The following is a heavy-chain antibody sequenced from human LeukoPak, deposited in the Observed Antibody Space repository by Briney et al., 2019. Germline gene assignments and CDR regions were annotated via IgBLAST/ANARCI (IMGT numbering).Heavy chain of an antibody. D-gene: IGHD3-3*01. J-gene: IGHJ4*02. CDR2: IYSGGST. CDR3: ARADDFWSGYYFDY. Sequence: PGRSLRLSCAASGFTVSSNYMSWVRQAPGKGLEWVSVIYSGGSTYYADSVKGRFTISRDNSKNTLYLQMNSLRAEDTAVYYCARADDFWSGYYFDYWGQGTLVTVSS. V-gene: IGHV3-66*01. CDR1: GFTVSSNY.